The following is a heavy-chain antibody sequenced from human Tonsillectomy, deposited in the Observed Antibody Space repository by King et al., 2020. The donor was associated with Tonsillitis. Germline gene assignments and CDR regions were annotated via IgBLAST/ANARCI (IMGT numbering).Heavy chain of an antibody. D-gene: IGHD2-2*01. J-gene: IGHJ4*02. V-gene: IGHV4-59*01. CDR1: GGSITSYY. CDR3: ARLTGYCASTSCNDD. CDR2: IYYSGST. Sequence: VQLQESGPGLVKPSETLSLTCTVSGGSITSYYWSWIRQPPGKGLEWIGYIYYSGSTNYNPSLKSRVTMSVDTSKNQFSLNLSSLTAADTAVYYCARLTGYCASTSCNDDWGQGTLVTVSS.